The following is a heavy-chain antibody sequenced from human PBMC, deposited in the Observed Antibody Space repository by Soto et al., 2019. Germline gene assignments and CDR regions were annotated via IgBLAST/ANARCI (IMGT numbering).Heavy chain of an antibody. Sequence: GASVKVSCKASGYSFTDYHIHWVRQAPGQGLEWLGRINPKSGGTSTAQKFQGWVTMTRDRSISTVYMELTRLRSDDTAVYYCVKDRDSNSWPSRDVWGPGTTVTVSS. CDR1: GYSFTDYH. D-gene: IGHD3-22*01. J-gene: IGHJ6*02. V-gene: IGHV1-2*04. CDR3: VKDRDSNSWPSRDV. CDR2: INPKSGGT.